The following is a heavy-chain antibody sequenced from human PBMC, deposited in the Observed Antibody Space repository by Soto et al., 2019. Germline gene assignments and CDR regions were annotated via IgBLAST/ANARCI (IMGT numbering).Heavy chain of an antibody. CDR1: GYSFMNYA. Sequence: QVQLVQSGAEVKKPGASVKISCKSSGYSFMNYAMHWVRQAPGQGLEWMGWIHAGDGKTKYAQRLQGRVTITRDTSASTVYMELSSLRSEDTAVYYCARVPRYSSDIVEVPAVMDEEWFDPWGQGTLVTVSS. V-gene: IGHV1-3*01. CDR3: ARVPRYSSDIVEVPAVMDEEWFDP. D-gene: IGHD2-2*01. CDR2: IHAGDGKT. J-gene: IGHJ5*02.